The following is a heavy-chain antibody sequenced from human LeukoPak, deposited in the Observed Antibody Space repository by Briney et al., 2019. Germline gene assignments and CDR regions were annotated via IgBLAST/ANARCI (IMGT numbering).Heavy chain of an antibody. CDR2: ISRSSSYI. J-gene: IGHJ6*03. V-gene: IGHV3-21*01. Sequence: GGSLRLSCAASGFTFGTYTMNWVRQAPGKGLEWVSSISRSSSYIYYVDSVKGRFTISRDNAKNSLYLQMNSLRAEDTAVYYCARDIDNVDTGMVYYMDVWGKGTTVTVSS. CDR3: ARDIDNVDTGMVYYMDV. D-gene: IGHD5-18*01. CDR1: GFTFGTYT.